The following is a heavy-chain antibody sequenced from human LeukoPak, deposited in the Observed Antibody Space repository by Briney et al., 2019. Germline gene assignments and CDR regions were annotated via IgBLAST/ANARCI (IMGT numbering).Heavy chain of an antibody. CDR3: VRDDSYGSGSSSYTPDYFHAMDV. CDR2: IYYNVGT. CDR1: GDSISSLSYY. V-gene: IGHV4-39*07. Sequence: SETLSLTCTVSGDSISSLSYYWGWIRQPPGKGLEWIGSIYYNVGTYYSPSLKSRVTISIDTSKNQIFLKLSSVTAADTAVYYCVRDDSYGSGSSSYTPDYFHAMDVWGQGTTVIVSS. D-gene: IGHD3-10*01. J-gene: IGHJ6*02.